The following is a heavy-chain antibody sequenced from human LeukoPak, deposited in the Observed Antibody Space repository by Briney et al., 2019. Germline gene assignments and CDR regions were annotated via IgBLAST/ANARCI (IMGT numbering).Heavy chain of an antibody. CDR2: IKQDENEQ. D-gene: IGHD1-26*01. CDR3: ATYSGDHHKTFDD. V-gene: IGHV3-7*03. CDR1: GITVSRYW. Sequence: HPGGSLRLSCAASGITVSRYWMSWVRQTPGGGLEWVANIKQDENEQDYVDSVRGRFTISRDNVKNSLYLQMNSLRVEDTALYFCATYSGDHHKTFDDWGQGTLVTVSS. J-gene: IGHJ4*02.